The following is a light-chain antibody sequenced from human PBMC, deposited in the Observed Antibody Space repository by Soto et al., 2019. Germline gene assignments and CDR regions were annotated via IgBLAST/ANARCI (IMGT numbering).Light chain of an antibody. J-gene: IGKJ5*01. CDR2: VAS. Sequence: EIVMTQSPATLSVSPGERATLSCRASQDIGRRLGWYQQRPGQSPKLLIYVASTRATGVPARFSGSGSGTELTLTISSRQSEDVAVSYCYQYKNCFPFTFGQGTRVEIK. CDR1: QDIGRR. V-gene: IGKV3-15*01. CDR3: YQYKNCFPFT.